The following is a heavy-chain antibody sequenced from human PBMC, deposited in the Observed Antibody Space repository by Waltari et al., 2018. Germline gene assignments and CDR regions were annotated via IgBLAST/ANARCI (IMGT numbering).Heavy chain of an antibody. CDR3: ARESGSGSYISY. D-gene: IGHD1-26*01. Sequence: QVQLVQSGAEVKKPGSSVKVSCQASGVTFSSYAIRWVRQAPGQGLEWMGGIIPIFGTANYAQKFQGRVTITTDESTSTAYMELSSLRSEDTAVYYCARESGSGSYISYWGQGTLVTVSS. J-gene: IGHJ4*02. CDR1: GVTFSSYA. CDR2: IIPIFGTA. V-gene: IGHV1-69*05.